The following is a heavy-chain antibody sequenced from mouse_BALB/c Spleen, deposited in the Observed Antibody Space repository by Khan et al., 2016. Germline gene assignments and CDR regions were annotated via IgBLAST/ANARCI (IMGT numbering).Heavy chain of an antibody. J-gene: IGHJ4*01. Sequence: EVELVESGGGLVQPGGSLTLSCAVSEFTFSTYAMSWVRQTPDKRLELVATSNSNGGSTYYTDNVKGRFTISRDNAKNTLYLQMSSLKSEDTAMYYCARVRQAVDYWGQGTSVTVSS. CDR2: SNSNGGST. V-gene: IGHV5-6-3*01. CDR1: EFTFSTYA. D-gene: IGHD2-14*01. CDR3: ARVRQAVDY.